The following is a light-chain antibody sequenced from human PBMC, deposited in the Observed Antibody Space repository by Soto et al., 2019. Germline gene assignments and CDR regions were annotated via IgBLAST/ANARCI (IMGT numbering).Light chain of an antibody. CDR1: SSNIGSNS. CDR3: AVWDETLIEV. Sequence: QSVLTQPPSASGTPGQTVTISCSGSSSNIGSNSVNWYQQLPGAAPSLLIYSDDQRPSGVPDRFSGSNSGTSASLAISGLQSEDEADYFCAVWDETLIEVFGTWTKVT. V-gene: IGLV1-44*01. J-gene: IGLJ1*01. CDR2: SDD.